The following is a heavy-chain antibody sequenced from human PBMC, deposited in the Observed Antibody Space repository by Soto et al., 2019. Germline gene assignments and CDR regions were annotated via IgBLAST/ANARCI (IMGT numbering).Heavy chain of an antibody. CDR1: GFTFSTYS. Sequence: EVQLVESGGGLVQPGGSLRLSCTASGFTFSTYSMNWVRQAPGKGLEWISYISGSSSTIYYADSVEGRFTVSRDNAQNSLYLQMNSLGDEDTAVYYCASSLAARPVGYWGQGTLVTVSS. CDR2: ISGSSSTI. D-gene: IGHD6-6*01. J-gene: IGHJ4*02. V-gene: IGHV3-48*02. CDR3: ASSLAARPVGY.